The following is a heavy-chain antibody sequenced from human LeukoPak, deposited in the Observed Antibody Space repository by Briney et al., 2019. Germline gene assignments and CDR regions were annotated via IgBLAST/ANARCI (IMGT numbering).Heavy chain of an antibody. J-gene: IGHJ4*02. Sequence: SEILSLTCTVSGASVGSAGYYWSWIRQPPGGGLEWIGYVYYISNTNYNPSLKSRVTMSVNPSENQFSLKLNSVTAADTAMYYCARTQSQSGSYRYYFGYWGQGTLVTVSS. V-gene: IGHV4-61*08. D-gene: IGHD1-26*01. CDR1: GASVGSAGYY. CDR3: ARTQSQSGSYRYYFGY. CDR2: VYYISNT.